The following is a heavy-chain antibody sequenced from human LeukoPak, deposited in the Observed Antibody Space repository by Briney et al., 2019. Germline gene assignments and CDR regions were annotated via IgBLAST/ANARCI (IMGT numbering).Heavy chain of an antibody. CDR1: GFTYSIYA. J-gene: IGHJ5*01. CDR2: ISGNGGST. Sequence: GGCLRLSCAASGFTYSIYAMSWVRQAPGKGLEWVSAISGNGGSTYYTDSVKGRFTISRDNSRNTLYLHMTRLTAEDTAVYYCAKYRDVTSKGSGLGSLGQGTLVTVSS. CDR3: AKYRDVTSKGSGLGS. D-gene: IGHD4-17*01. V-gene: IGHV3-23*01.